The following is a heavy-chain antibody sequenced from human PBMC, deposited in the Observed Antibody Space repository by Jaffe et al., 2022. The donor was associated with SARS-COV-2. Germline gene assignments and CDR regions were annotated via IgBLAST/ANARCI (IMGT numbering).Heavy chain of an antibody. CDR1: GFIFSKAW. Sequence: EVQLVESGGGLVKPGGSLRLSCAASGFIFSKAWMSWVRQAPGKGLEWVGRIKSKTDGETTDYAAPVKGRFTISRDDSTNTLYLQMNSLKTEDTAVYYCTTDLRGITMVRGPAYWGQGTLVTVSS. V-gene: IGHV3-15*01. CDR2: IKSKTDGETT. CDR3: TTDLRGITMVRGPAY. D-gene: IGHD3-10*01. J-gene: IGHJ4*02.